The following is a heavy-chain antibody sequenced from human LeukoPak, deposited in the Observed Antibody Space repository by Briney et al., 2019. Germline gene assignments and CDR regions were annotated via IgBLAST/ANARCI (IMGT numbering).Heavy chain of an antibody. CDR2: ISSSSSYI. D-gene: IGHD6-13*01. CDR3: ARDRAAAPFDY. CDR1: GFTFGSYS. Sequence: GGSLRLSCAASGFTFGSYSMNWVRQAPGKGLEWVSSISSSSSYIYYADSVKGRFTISRDNAKNSLYLQMNSLRAEDTAVYYCARDRAAAPFDYWGQGTLVTVSS. J-gene: IGHJ4*02. V-gene: IGHV3-21*01.